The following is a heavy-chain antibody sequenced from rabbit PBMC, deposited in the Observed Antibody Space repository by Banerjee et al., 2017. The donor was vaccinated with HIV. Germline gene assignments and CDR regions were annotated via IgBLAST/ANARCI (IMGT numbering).Heavy chain of an antibody. J-gene: IGHJ4*01. CDR2: MNASTGKP. D-gene: IGHD4-1*01. V-gene: IGHV1S45*01. CDR3: ARVSQSSSWGEDL. CDR1: GFSFNDRDV. Sequence: QEQLVESGGGLVQPEGSLTLTCKASGFSFNDRDVMCWVRQAPGKGLEWIACMNASTGKPVYAPCASGRFTISRPSSTMVTLQMTSLSVADTATYFCARVSQSSSWGEDLLVPGPLVTVS.